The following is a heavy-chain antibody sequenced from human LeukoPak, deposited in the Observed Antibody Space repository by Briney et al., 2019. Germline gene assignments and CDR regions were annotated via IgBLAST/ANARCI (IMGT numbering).Heavy chain of an antibody. J-gene: IGHJ4*02. D-gene: IGHD6-13*01. CDR2: ISYDGSNK. Sequence: GGSLRLSCAASGFTFSSYAMSWVRQAPGKGLEWVAVISYDGSNKYYADSVKGRFTISRDNSKNTLYLQMNSLRAEDTAVFYCAKGSAAGYYFDYWGQGTRVTLSS. V-gene: IGHV3-30*18. CDR1: GFTFSSYA. CDR3: AKGSAAGYYFDY.